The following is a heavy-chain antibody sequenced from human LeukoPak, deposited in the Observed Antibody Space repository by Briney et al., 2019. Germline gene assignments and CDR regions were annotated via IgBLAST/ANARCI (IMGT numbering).Heavy chain of an antibody. Sequence: ASVKVSCEDSGYTFTDYYIHWVRQAPGQGFEWMGWINPNSGGTNYAQKFPGRVTMTRDTSISTAYMDLSSLRSEDTAVYYCARGPDIVVVVAAPRGMDVWGQGTTVTVSS. J-gene: IGHJ6*02. D-gene: IGHD2-15*01. V-gene: IGHV1-2*02. CDR1: GYTFTDYY. CDR3: ARGPDIVVVVAAPRGMDV. CDR2: INPNSGGT.